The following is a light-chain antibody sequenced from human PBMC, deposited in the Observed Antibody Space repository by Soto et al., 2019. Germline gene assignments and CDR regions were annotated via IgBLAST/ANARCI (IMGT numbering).Light chain of an antibody. CDR3: SSYTSGSTIDYV. CDR2: EVS. J-gene: IGLJ1*01. V-gene: IGLV2-14*01. CDR1: SSDVGGYNY. Sequence: QSALTQPASVSGSPGQSITISCTGTSSDVGGYNYVSWYQQHPGKAPKLMIYEVSNRPSGVSNRFSGSKSGNTASLTISGLQADDEADYYCSSYTSGSTIDYVFGSGTKLTVL.